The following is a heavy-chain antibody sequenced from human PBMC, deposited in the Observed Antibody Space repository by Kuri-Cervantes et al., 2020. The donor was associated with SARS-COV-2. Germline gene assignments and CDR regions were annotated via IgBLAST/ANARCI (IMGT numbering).Heavy chain of an antibody. V-gene: IGHV3-73*01. J-gene: IGHJ4*02. D-gene: IGHD4-23*01. Sequence: GGSLRLSCEVSGFLFSASAIHWVRQASGKGLEWVGRVRGKANNYATAYAASVKGRFTISRDDSKSIAYLQMNSLKTEDTAVYYCTRLPYGGNIYYFDYWGQGTLVTVSS. CDR1: GFLFSASA. CDR2: VRGKANNYAT. CDR3: TRLPYGGNIYYFDY.